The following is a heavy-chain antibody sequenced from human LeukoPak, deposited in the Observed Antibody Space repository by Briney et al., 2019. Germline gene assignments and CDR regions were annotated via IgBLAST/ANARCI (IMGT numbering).Heavy chain of an antibody. CDR3: AREPSIKLVFPPAIEDY. D-gene: IGHD2-2*01. J-gene: IGHJ4*02. Sequence: GGSLRLSCAASGFTFSTFWMQWVRQVPGKGLVWVGRINNDGSSTSYADSVKGRFTISRDNTKDTLYLQMNSLRAEDTALYYCAREPSIKLVFPPAIEDYWGQGTLVTASS. V-gene: IGHV3-74*01. CDR2: INNDGSST. CDR1: GFTFSTFW.